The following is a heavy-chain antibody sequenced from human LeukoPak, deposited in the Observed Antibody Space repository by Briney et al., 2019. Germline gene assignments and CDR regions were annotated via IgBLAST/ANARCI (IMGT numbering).Heavy chain of an antibody. J-gene: IGHJ4*02. CDR1: GGSISSGGYS. Sequence: PSQTLSLTCAVSGGSISSGGYSWSWIRQPPGKGLEWIGYIYHSGSTYYNPSLKNRVTISVDRSKNQFSLKLSSVTPADTAVYYCARGSGYYRGSFDYWGQGTLVTVSS. V-gene: IGHV4-30-2*01. CDR2: IYHSGST. D-gene: IGHD3-22*01. CDR3: ARGSGYYRGSFDY.